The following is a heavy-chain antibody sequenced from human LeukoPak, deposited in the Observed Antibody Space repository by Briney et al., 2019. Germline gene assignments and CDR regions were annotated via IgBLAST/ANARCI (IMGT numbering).Heavy chain of an antibody. CDR1: GFTFSSYA. Sequence: GGSLRLSCAASGFTFSSYAMHWVRQAPGKGLEWVAVIYYADSVKGRFTISRDNSKNTLYLQMNSLRAEDTAAYYCAKFRQGYYDFWSGYYYYFDYWGQGTLVTVSS. V-gene: IGHV3-30-3*02. J-gene: IGHJ4*02. CDR2: I. CDR3: AKFRQGYYDFWSGYYYYFDY. D-gene: IGHD3-3*01.